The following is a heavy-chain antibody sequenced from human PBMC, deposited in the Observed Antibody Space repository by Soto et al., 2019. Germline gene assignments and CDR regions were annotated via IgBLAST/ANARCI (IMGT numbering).Heavy chain of an antibody. CDR2: ISSSGSTI. Sequence: GGSLRLSCAASGFTFSDYYMSWIRQAPGKGLEWVSYISSSGSTIYYADSVKGRFTISRDNAKNSLYLQMNSLRAEDTAVYYCARDSPANGPRLGYGDYFMVFYYWGQGTLVTVSS. D-gene: IGHD4-17*01. CDR3: ARDSPANGPRLGYGDYFMVFYY. CDR1: GFTFSDYY. V-gene: IGHV3-11*01. J-gene: IGHJ4*02.